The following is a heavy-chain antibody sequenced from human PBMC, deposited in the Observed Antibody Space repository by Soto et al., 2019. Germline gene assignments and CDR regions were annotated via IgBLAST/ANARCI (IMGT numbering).Heavy chain of an antibody. D-gene: IGHD2-8*01. CDR2: ISAYNGNT. V-gene: IGHV1-18*01. J-gene: IGHJ6*02. CDR1: GYTFTSYG. CDR3: ARGGKYGTNGVCSFYGMEV. Sequence: QVQLVQSGAEVKKPGASVQVSCKASGYTFTSYGISWVRQAPGQGLAWMGWISAYNGNTNYAQKFQGRVTMTTDTSTSTAYMELRSLRSDDTAVYYWARGGKYGTNGVCSFYGMEVWGQGTRVTVSS.